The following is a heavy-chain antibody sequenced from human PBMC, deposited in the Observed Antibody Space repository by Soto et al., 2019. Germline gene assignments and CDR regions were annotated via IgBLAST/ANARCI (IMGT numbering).Heavy chain of an antibody. CDR1: GFTFDDYA. CDR2: ISWNSGSI. CDR3: AKATYSSSWYAEYFQH. V-gene: IGHV3-9*01. D-gene: IGHD6-13*01. Sequence: GGSLRLSCAASGFTFDDYAMHWVRQAPGKGLEWVSGISWNSGSIGYADSVKGRFTISRDNAKNSLYLQMNSLRAEDTALYYCAKATYSSSWYAEYFQHWGQGTLVTVSS. J-gene: IGHJ1*01.